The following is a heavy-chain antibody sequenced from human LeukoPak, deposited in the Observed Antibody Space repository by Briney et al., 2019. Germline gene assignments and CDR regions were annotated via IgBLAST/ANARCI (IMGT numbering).Heavy chain of an antibody. CDR3: ARDCSSTSCYAAFDY. CDR1: GGSISSYY. CDR2: IYYSGST. J-gene: IGHJ4*02. D-gene: IGHD2-2*01. Sequence: SETLSLTCTVSGGSISSYYWSWIRQPPGKGLEWIGYIYYSGSTNYNPSLKNRVTISVDTSKNQFSLKLSSVTAADTAVYYCARDCSSTSCYAAFDYWGQGTLVTVSS. V-gene: IGHV4-59*01.